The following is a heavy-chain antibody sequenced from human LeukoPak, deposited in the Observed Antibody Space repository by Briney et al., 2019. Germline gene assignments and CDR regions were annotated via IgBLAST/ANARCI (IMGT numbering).Heavy chain of an antibody. CDR1: GYTFTSYG. J-gene: IGHJ6*02. CDR2: ISAYNGNT. D-gene: IGHD3-10*01. CDR3: ARGTNYGSGSYYYYYYYGMDV. Sequence: ASVKVSCKASGYTFTSYGISWVRQAPGQGLEWMGWISAYNGNTNYAQKPQGRVAMTTDTSTSTACMELRSLRSDDTAVYYCARGTNYGSGSYYYYYYYGMDVWGQGTTVTVSS. V-gene: IGHV1-18*01.